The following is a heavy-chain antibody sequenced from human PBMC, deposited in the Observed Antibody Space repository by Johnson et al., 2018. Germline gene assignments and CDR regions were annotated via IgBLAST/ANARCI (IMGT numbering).Heavy chain of an antibody. Sequence: QVQLVQSGGGVVQPGRSLRLSCAASGFTFSSYGMHWVRQAPGKGLEWVAVISYDGSNKYYADSVKGRFTISRDNSKNTLYLQMNSLRAEDTAVDYCATYYYGSGSSTFYYYYYYMDVWGKGTTVTVSS. CDR2: ISYDGSNK. CDR1: GFTFSSYG. V-gene: IGHV3-30*03. CDR3: ATYYYGSGSSTFYYYYYYMDV. D-gene: IGHD3-10*01. J-gene: IGHJ6*03.